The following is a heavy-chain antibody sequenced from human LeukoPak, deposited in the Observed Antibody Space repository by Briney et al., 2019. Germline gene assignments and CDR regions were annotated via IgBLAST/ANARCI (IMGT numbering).Heavy chain of an antibody. CDR1: GGSMSSYY. D-gene: IGHD7-27*01. CDR3: ATAPSRLGNYFYFDY. J-gene: IGHJ4*02. V-gene: IGHV4-59*01. CDR2: IYYSGST. Sequence: PSETLSLTCTVSGGSMSSYYWSWIRQPPGKELEWIGYIYYSGSTDYSPSLKSRVTISVDTSKNQFSLKLSSVAAADTAVYYCATAPSRLGNYFYFDYWGQGALVTVSS.